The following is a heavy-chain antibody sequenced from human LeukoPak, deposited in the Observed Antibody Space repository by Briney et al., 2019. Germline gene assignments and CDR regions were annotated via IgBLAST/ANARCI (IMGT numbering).Heavy chain of an antibody. CDR2: IYYNGKT. D-gene: IGHD6-19*01. CDR1: GGSMSSYY. V-gene: IGHV4-59*08. Sequence: SETLSLTCTVSGGSMSSYYWSWIRQPPGKGLEWIGYIYYNGKTNYSPSLNSRVTISVDTSRNQISLKLNSVTAADTAVYYCARGGWSVAYWGQGTLVTVSS. J-gene: IGHJ4*02. CDR3: ARGGWSVAY.